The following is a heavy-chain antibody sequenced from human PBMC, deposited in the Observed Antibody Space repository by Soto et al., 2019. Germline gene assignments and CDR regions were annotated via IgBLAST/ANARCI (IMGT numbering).Heavy chain of an antibody. J-gene: IGHJ4*02. V-gene: IGHV1-18*01. CDR3: ARGGTYYYDSSGYPDFDY. CDR2: ISAYNGNT. CDR1: GYTFTSYG. Sequence: ASVKVSCKASGYTFTSYGIRWVRQAPGHGLEWMGWISAYNGNTNYAQKLQGRVTMTTDTSTSTAYMELRSLRSDDTAVYYCARGGTYYYDSSGYPDFDYWGQGTLVT. D-gene: IGHD3-22*01.